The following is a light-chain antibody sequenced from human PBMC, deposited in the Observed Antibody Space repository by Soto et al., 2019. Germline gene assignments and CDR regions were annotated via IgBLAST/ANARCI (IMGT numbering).Light chain of an antibody. CDR2: GAS. V-gene: IGKV3-20*01. J-gene: IGKJ1*01. CDR3: QQYGSSPST. Sequence: EIVLTQSPGTLSLSPGERATLSCRASQSVSSSNLAWYQQKPGQAPRLLIYGASSRATGIPDRFSGSGSGTDFTLTISRLEPADFAVYYCQQYGSSPSTFGQGTKVEIK. CDR1: QSVSSSN.